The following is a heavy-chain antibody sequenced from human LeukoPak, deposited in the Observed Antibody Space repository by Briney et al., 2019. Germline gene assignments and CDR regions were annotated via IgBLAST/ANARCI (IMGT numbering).Heavy chain of an antibody. CDR3: APPPYANYYYGMDV. V-gene: IGHV3-23*01. Sequence: PGGSLRLSCAASGFSFSSYGMTWVRQAPGKGLEWVSAITGSGAKTFYADPVKGRFTVSRDNAKNTLYLQMNSLSAEDAAVYYCAPPPYANYYYGMDVWGQGTTVTVSS. J-gene: IGHJ6*02. CDR2: ITGSGAKT. D-gene: IGHD2-2*01. CDR1: GFSFSSYG.